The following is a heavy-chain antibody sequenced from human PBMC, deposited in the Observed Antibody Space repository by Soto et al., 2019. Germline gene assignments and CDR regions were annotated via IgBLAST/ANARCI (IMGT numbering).Heavy chain of an antibody. V-gene: IGHV3-23*01. CDR2: ISGSGGST. CDR3: AKDLNRLQGDYGYYYYYVMDV. CDR1: GFTLSTYA. J-gene: IGHJ6*02. D-gene: IGHD4-17*01. Sequence: GGSLRLSCAASGFTLSTYAMSWVRQAPGKGLEWVSTISGSGGSTYYADSVKGRFTVSRDNSKNTLYLQMNSLRAEDTAVYYCAKDLNRLQGDYGYYYYYVMDVWGQGTTVTVSS.